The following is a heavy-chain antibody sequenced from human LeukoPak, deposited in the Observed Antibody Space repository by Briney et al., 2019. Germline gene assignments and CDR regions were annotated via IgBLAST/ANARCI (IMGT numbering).Heavy chain of an antibody. J-gene: IGHJ4*02. CDR1: GGSFSGYY. CDR3: ARPSLSGSYPKVTYFDY. Sequence: SETLSLTCAVYGGSFSGYYWSWIRQPPGKGLEWIGEINHSGSTNYNPSLKSRVTISVDTSKNQFSLKLSSVTAADTAVYYCARPSLSGSYPKVTYFDYWGQGTLVTVSS. V-gene: IGHV4-34*01. CDR2: INHSGST. D-gene: IGHD1-26*01.